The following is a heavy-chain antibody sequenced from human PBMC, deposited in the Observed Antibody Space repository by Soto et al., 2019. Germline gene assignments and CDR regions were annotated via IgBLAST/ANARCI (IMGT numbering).Heavy chain of an antibody. J-gene: IGHJ2*01. Sequence: GGSLRLSCAASGFTFSSYGMHWVRQAPGKGLEWVAVISYDGSNKYYADSVKGRFTISRDNSKNTLYLQMNSLRAEDTAVYYCAKDRRIGSGYSYGWDWYFDLWGRGTLVTVSS. D-gene: IGHD5-18*01. CDR3: AKDRRIGSGYSYGWDWYFDL. CDR1: GFTFSSYG. CDR2: ISYDGSNK. V-gene: IGHV3-30*18.